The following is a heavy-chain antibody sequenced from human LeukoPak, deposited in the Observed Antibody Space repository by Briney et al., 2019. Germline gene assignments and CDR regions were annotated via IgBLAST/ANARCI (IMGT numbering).Heavy chain of an antibody. CDR1: GGSISSYY. Sequence: SETLSLTCTVSGGSISSYYWSWIRQPPGKGLEWIGYIYYSGSTNYNPSPKSRVTISVDTSKNQFSLKLSSVTAADTAVYYCASQKCGSGVGSFDYWGQGPLVTVP. CDR3: ASQKCGSGVGSFDY. D-gene: IGHD3-10*01. J-gene: IGHJ4*02. V-gene: IGHV4-59*01. CDR2: IYYSGST.